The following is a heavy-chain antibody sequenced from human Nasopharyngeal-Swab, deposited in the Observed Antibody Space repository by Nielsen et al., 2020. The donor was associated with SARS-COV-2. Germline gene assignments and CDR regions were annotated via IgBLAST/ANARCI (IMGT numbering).Heavy chain of an antibody. D-gene: IGHD3-10*01. CDR3: ARAGALTMVRGLHRANEYGMDV. J-gene: IGHJ6*02. CDR2: INPSGGST. CDR1: GYTFTSYY. V-gene: IGHV1-46*01. Sequence: ASVQVSCKASGYTFTSYYMHWVRQAPGQGLEWMGIINPSGGSTSYAQKFQGRVTMTRDTSTSTVYMELSSLRSEDTAVYYCARAGALTMVRGLHRANEYGMDVWGQGTTVTVSS.